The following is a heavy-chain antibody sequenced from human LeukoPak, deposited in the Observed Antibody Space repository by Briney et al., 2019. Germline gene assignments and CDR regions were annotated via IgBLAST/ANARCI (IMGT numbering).Heavy chain of an antibody. D-gene: IGHD5-24*01. CDR3: ARGDGYNSGSAFDI. CDR1: GGSISSYY. CDR2: IYTSGST. J-gene: IGHJ3*02. Sequence: SETLFLTCTVSGGSISSYYWSWIRQPAGKGLEWIGRIYTSGSTNYNPSLKSRVTMSVDTSKNQFSLKLSSVTAADTAVYYCARGDGYNSGSAFDIWGQGTMVTVSS. V-gene: IGHV4-4*07.